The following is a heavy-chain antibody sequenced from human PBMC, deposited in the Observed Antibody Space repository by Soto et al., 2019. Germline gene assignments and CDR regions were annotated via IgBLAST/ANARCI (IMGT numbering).Heavy chain of an antibody. CDR3: ARDPVVPAATYNWFDP. V-gene: IGHV1-3*01. CDR2: INAGNGNT. D-gene: IGHD2-2*01. J-gene: IGHJ5*02. CDR1: GYTFTSYA. Sequence: GASVKVSCKASGYTFTSYAMHWVRQAPGQRLEWMGWINAGNGNTKYSQKFQGRATIARDTSASTAYMELSSLRSEDTAVYYCARDPVVPAATYNWFDPWGQGTLVTV.